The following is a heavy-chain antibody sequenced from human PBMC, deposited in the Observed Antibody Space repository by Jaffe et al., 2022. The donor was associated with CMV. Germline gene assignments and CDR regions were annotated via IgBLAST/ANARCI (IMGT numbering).Heavy chain of an antibody. CDR1: GFTFSNYI. V-gene: IGHV3-23*01. CDR2: LNGANT. Sequence: EVQLLESGGGLVQPGGSLRLSCAASGFTFSNYIMSWVRQAPGKGLDWVSTLNGANTYYVDSVKGRFTISRDTSKNTLYLQMNSLRPEDTALYYCAKDRPEQGVDFESWGQGTLVTVSS. J-gene: IGHJ4*02. D-gene: IGHD1-1*01. CDR3: AKDRPEQGVDFES.